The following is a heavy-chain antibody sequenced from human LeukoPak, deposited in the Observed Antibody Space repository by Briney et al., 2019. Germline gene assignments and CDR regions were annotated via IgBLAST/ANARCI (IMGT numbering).Heavy chain of an antibody. CDR3: ARLTMVRGLPFWFDP. D-gene: IGHD3-10*01. J-gene: IGHJ5*02. CDR2: IYYSGST. Sequence: SETLSLTCTVSGGSISSYYWSWIRQPPGKGLEWIGYIYYSGSTNYNPSLKSRVTISVDTSKNQLSLKLSSVTAADTAVYYCARLTMVRGLPFWFDPWGQGTLVTVSS. CDR1: GGSISSYY. V-gene: IGHV4-59*08.